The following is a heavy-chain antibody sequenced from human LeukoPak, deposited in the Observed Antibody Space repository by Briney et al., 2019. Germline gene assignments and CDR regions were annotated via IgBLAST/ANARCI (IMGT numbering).Heavy chain of an antibody. D-gene: IGHD6-13*01. CDR2: IRGGDSRT. CDR1: GFIFSTYG. V-gene: IGHV3-23*01. Sequence: GALRLSCAASGFIFSTYGMSWVRQAPGKGLQWVSTIRGGDSRTFYADSAKGRFTISRDNSKNTLYLQMDSLRAEDTAVYYCAKVQAGGIDPFDYWGQGTLVTVSS. CDR3: AKVQAGGIDPFDY. J-gene: IGHJ4*02.